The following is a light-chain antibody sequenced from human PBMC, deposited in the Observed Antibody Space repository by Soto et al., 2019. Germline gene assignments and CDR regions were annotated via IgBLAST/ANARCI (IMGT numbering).Light chain of an antibody. J-gene: IGKJ1*01. Sequence: DIQMTQSPSSLSASVGDRVTITCRASQSISSYLNWYQQKPGKAPKLLIYAASSLQSGVPSRFSGSGSGTDFTLTISSLQPGDFATYYCQHYNSYSEAFGQGTKVDNK. CDR3: QHYNSYSEA. CDR2: AAS. CDR1: QSISSY. V-gene: IGKV1-39*01.